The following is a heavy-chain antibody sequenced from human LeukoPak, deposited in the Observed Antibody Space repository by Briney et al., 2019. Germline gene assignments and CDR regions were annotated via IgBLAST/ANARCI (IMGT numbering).Heavy chain of an antibody. Sequence: PGGSLRLSCAASGFTFSSDAMSWVRQAPGKGLEWVSTINYSGGRTYYADSVKGRFNISRDNSKTTLYLQMNSLRVEDTAVYYCANRPGWRAFASWGQGTLVTVSS. V-gene: IGHV3-23*01. CDR1: GFTFSSDA. J-gene: IGHJ4*02. CDR2: INYSGGRT. CDR3: ANRPGWRAFAS.